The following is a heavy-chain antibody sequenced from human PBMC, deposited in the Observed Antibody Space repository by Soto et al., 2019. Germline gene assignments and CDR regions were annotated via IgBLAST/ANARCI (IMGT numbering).Heavy chain of an antibody. D-gene: IGHD2-21*02. CDR3: ARTYCAADCPRRDYDY. CDR1: GYILSSYN. J-gene: IGHJ4*02. Sequence: ASVKVSCKASGYILSSYNMHWVRQAPGQGLEWMGMINPSGGRTSYAQKFHDRVTMIRDTSTSTVYMELSGLRSDDTAVYYCARTYCAADCPRRDYDYWGQGTLVTVSS. CDR2: INPSGGRT. V-gene: IGHV1-46*01.